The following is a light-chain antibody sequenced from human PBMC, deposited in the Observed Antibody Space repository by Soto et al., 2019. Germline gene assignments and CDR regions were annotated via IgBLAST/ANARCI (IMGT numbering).Light chain of an antibody. CDR3: ASHGASNV. CDR2: EVS. V-gene: IGLV2-8*01. Sequence: QSVLTQPPSASGSPGQSVTISCTGTDSDVGGHNYVSWYQQHPGRAPKLIIYEVSKRPSGVPDRFSGSKSGSTASLTVSGLQAEDEADYYCASHGASNVFGTGTKV. J-gene: IGLJ1*01. CDR1: DSDVGGHNY.